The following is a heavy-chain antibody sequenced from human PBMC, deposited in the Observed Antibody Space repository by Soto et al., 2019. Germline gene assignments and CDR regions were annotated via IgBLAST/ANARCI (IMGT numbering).Heavy chain of an antibody. CDR1: GYTFTNYW. Sequence: PGESLKISCKGSGYTFTNYWIGWVRQMPGKGLEWMGIIYPGDSDTKYNPSFQGQVTISADTSITTAYLQWSGLRASDTAMYFCARHLVGSTRGNFDYWGQGTLVTVSS. J-gene: IGHJ4*01. CDR3: ARHLVGSTRGNFDY. CDR2: IYPGDSDT. V-gene: IGHV5-51*01. D-gene: IGHD2-2*01.